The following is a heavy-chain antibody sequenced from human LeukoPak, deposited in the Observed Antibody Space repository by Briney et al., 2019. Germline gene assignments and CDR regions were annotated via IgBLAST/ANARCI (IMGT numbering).Heavy chain of an antibody. CDR1: GYTFTTYG. Sequence: VSVKVSCKASGYTFTTYGISWVRQAPGQGLEWMGWISAYNGNTNYAQKLQGRVTMTTDTSTSTAYMELRSLRSDDTAVYYCGRSRVVVIATGYYYYAMDAWGQGTTVTVSS. J-gene: IGHJ6*02. CDR2: ISAYNGNT. V-gene: IGHV1-18*01. D-gene: IGHD3-22*01. CDR3: GRSRVVVIATGYYYYAMDA.